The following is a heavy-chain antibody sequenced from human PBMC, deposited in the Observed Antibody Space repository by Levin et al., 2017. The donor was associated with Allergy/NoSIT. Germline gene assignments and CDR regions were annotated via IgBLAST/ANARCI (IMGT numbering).Heavy chain of an antibody. CDR1: GYVFTTHF. CDR2: INPTNGAT. CDR3: ARGTVGSSGESHYLDN. V-gene: IGHV1-46*01. D-gene: IGHD1-26*01. Sequence: GASVKVSCKASGYVFTTHFMHWVRQAPGQGPEWVGIINPTNGATDYAQKFKGRVTMTRDTSTSTVHMDLRSITYEDTAVYYCARGTVGSSGESHYLDNWGQGTLVTVSS. J-gene: IGHJ4*02.